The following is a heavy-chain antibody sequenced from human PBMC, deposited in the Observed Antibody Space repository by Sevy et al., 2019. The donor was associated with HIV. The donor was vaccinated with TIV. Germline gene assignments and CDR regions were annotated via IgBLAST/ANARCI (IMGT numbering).Heavy chain of an antibody. V-gene: IGHV3-21*01. CDR2: ISGSSNYI. Sequence: GGSLRLSCAASVFSFSSYPRNWVRQAPGKGLEWVSSISGSSNYIYYADSLRGRFTISRDNAKNSLYLQMNSLRAEDTAVYYCARPYGSGSWEAFDIWGQGTMVTVSS. CDR3: ARPYGSGSWEAFDI. J-gene: IGHJ3*02. CDR1: VFSFSSYP. D-gene: IGHD3-10*01.